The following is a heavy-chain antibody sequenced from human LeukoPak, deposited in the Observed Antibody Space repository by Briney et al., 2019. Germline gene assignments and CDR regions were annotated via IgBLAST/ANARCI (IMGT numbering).Heavy chain of an antibody. CDR2: IIPIFGTA. CDR1: GGTFSSYA. J-gene: IGHJ6*02. D-gene: IGHD2-2*01. CDR3: ARDPYLDRVPAAMGDYYYGMDV. V-gene: IGHV1-69*13. Sequence: SVKVSCKASGGTFSSYAISWVRQAPGQGLEWMGGIIPIFGTANYAQKFQGRVTITADESTSTAYMELSSLRSEDTAVYHCARDPYLDRVPAAMGDYYYGMDVWGQGTTVTVSS.